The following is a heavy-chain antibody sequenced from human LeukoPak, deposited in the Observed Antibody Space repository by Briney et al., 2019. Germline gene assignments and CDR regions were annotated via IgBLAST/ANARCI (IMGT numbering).Heavy chain of an antibody. D-gene: IGHD6-19*01. CDR3: ATGVGIAVAGPRVGAFDI. CDR1: GGTFSSYA. Sequence: ASVKVSCKASGGTFSSYAISWVRQAPGQGLEWMGWISAYNGNTNYAQKLQGRVTMTTDTSTSTAYMELRSLRSDDTAVYYCATGVGIAVAGPRVGAFDIWGQGTMVTVSS. J-gene: IGHJ3*02. V-gene: IGHV1-18*01. CDR2: ISAYNGNT.